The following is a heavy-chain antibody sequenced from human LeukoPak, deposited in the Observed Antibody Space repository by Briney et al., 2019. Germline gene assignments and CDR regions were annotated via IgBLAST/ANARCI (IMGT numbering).Heavy chain of an antibody. CDR2: INAGNGNT. D-gene: IGHD6-19*01. J-gene: IGHJ4*02. CDR1: GYTFTGYS. CDR3: AGAGGGYVAGYPAYYFDY. Sequence: GASVKASCKASGYTFTGYSMHWVRQAPGQRLEWMGWINAGNGNTKYSQKFQGRVTITRDTSASTAYLELSSLRSEDTAVYYWAGAGGGYVAGYPAYYFDYWGQGTLVTVSS. V-gene: IGHV1-3*01.